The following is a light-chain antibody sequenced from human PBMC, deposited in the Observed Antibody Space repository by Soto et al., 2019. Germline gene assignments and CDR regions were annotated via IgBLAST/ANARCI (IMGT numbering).Light chain of an antibody. J-gene: IGKJ2*01. Sequence: EIVLTQSPASLSLSPGERATISCRASQSVSSYLAWYQQKPGQAPRLLIYDASNRATGIPARFSGSGSGTDYTLPISSLEPEDFAASYCRQHSYWPPYTFGQGTKLEIK. CDR3: RQHSYWPPYT. V-gene: IGKV3-11*01. CDR1: QSVSSY. CDR2: DAS.